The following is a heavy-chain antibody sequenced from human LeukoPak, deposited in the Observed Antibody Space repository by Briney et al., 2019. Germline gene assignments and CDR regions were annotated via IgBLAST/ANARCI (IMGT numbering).Heavy chain of an antibody. CDR3: ARVPVGILRFDY. Sequence: SETLSLTCTVSGGSISSGDYYWSWIRQPPGKGLEWIGYIYYSGSTYYNPSLKSRVTTSVDTSKNQFSLKLSSVTAADTAVYYCARVPVGILRFDYWGQGTLVTVSS. CDR1: GGSISSGDYY. V-gene: IGHV4-30-4*08. J-gene: IGHJ4*02. CDR2: IYYSGST. D-gene: IGHD4-17*01.